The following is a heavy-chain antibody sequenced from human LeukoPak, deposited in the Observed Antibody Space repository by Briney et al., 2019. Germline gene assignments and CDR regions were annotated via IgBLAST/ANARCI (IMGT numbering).Heavy chain of an antibody. V-gene: IGHV4-30-2*01. J-gene: IGHJ4*02. CDR3: VRHAQWLVGYFDY. D-gene: IGHD6-19*01. CDR2: IYHSGST. Sequence: PSQTLSLTCAVSGGSISSGGYSWSWIRQPPGKGLEWIGYIYHSGSTYYNPSLKSRVTISVDRSKNQFSLKLSSVTAADTAVYYCVRHAQWLVGYFDYWGQGTLVTVSS. CDR1: GGSISSGGYS.